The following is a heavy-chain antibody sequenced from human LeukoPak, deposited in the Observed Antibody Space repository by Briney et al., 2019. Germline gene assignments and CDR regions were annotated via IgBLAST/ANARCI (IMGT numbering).Heavy chain of an antibody. J-gene: IGHJ3*02. V-gene: IGHV4-59*08. CDR3: ARRKSSGGAFDI. Sequence: SETLSLTCTVSGGSISSYYWSWIRQPPGKGLEWISYIYYSGSTNYNPSLKSRVTISVDTSKNQFSLKLSSVTAADTAVYYCARRKSSGGAFDIWGQGTMVTVSS. CDR2: IYYSGST. D-gene: IGHD4-23*01. CDR1: GGSISSYY.